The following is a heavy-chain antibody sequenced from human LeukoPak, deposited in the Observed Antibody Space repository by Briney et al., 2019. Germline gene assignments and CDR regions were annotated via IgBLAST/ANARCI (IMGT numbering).Heavy chain of an antibody. D-gene: IGHD1-26*01. J-gene: IGHJ4*02. V-gene: IGHV3-23*01. Sequence: GSLRLSCAASGFTFSSYAMAWVRQAPGKGLEWVSSVTGSGGTTYYADSVRGRFTISRDNSKNTLYLQMNSLRADDTAVYYCARARSGSNGIADYWGQGTLVTVSS. CDR3: ARARSGSNGIADY. CDR2: VTGSGGTT. CDR1: GFTFSSYA.